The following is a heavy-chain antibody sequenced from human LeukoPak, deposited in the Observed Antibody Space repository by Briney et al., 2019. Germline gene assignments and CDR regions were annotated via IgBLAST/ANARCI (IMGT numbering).Heavy chain of an antibody. CDR3: ARERVESSSPYFDY. CDR2: IYYSGST. CDR1: GGSISSYY. D-gene: IGHD6-6*01. J-gene: IGHJ4*02. Sequence: PSETLSLTCTVSGGSISSYYWSWIWQPPGKGLEWIGYIYYSGSTNYNPSLKSRVTISVDTSKNQFSLKLSSVTAADTAVYYCARERVESSSPYFDYWGQGTLVTVSS. V-gene: IGHV4-59*01.